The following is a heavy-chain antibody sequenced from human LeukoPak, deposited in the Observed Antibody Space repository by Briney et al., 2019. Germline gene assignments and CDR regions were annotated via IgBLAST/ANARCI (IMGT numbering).Heavy chain of an antibody. D-gene: IGHD7-27*01. CDR1: GFSFSSNW. CDR3: ATSLGPLTDY. J-gene: IGHJ4*02. V-gene: IGHV3-74*01. Sequence: GGSLRLSCAASGFSFSSNWMHWVRQAPGKGLVWVSRVNSDGSGTSYADSVKGRFTISRDNAKNSLYLQMNSLRAEDTAVYYCATSLGPLTDYWGQGTLVTVSS. CDR2: VNSDGSGT.